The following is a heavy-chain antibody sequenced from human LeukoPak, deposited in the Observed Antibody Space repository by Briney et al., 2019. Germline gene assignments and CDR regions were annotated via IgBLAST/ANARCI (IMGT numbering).Heavy chain of an antibody. Sequence: PSETLSLTCAVYGGSFSGYYWSWIRQPPGKGLEWIGEINHSGSTNYNPSLKSRVTISVDTSKNQFSLKLSSVTAADTAVYYCARHGGRWLHSDYWGQGTLVTVSS. CDR3: ARHGGRWLHSDY. CDR2: INHSGST. CDR1: GGSFSGYY. J-gene: IGHJ4*02. D-gene: IGHD5-24*01. V-gene: IGHV4-34*01.